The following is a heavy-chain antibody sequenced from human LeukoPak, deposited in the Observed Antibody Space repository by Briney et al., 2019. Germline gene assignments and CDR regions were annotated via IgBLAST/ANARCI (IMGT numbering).Heavy chain of an antibody. J-gene: IGHJ4*02. Sequence: ASVKASCKASGYTFTSYGISWVRQAPGQGLEWMGWISAYNGNTNYAQKLQGRVTMTTDTSTSTAYMELRSLRSDDTAVYYCARPNYYYGSGSYLYYFDYWGQGTLVTVSS. CDR2: ISAYNGNT. D-gene: IGHD3-10*01. V-gene: IGHV1-18*01. CDR1: GYTFTSYG. CDR3: ARPNYYYGSGSYLYYFDY.